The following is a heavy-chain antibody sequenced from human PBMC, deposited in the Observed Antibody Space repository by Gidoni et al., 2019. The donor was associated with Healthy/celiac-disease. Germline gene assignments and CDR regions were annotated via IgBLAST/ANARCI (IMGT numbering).Heavy chain of an antibody. J-gene: IGHJ3*02. Sequence: EVQLGQSGAEVKKPGESLKISCTGSEYSFTSYWIGWVRQMPGKGLEWMGIIYPGDSDTRYSPSFQGQVTISADKSISTAYLQWSSLKASDTAMYYCARHRTSSSWEDAFDIWGQGTMVTVSS. CDR3: ARHRTSSSWEDAFDI. V-gene: IGHV5-51*01. CDR1: EYSFTSYW. CDR2: IYPGDSDT. D-gene: IGHD6-13*01.